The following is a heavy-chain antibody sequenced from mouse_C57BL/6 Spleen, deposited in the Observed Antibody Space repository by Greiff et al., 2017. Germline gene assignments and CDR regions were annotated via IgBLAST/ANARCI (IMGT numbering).Heavy chain of an antibody. V-gene: IGHV1-9*01. J-gene: IGHJ3*01. D-gene: IGHD3-2*02. CDR3: AVAGSSGYRFAY. Sequence: QVQLQQSGAELMKPGASVKLSCKATGYTFTGYWIEWVKQRPGHGLEWIGEILPGSGSTNYNEKFKGKATFTADTSSNTAYMQLSSLTTEDSAIYYCAVAGSSGYRFAYWGQGTLVTVSA. CDR2: ILPGSGST. CDR1: GYTFTGYW.